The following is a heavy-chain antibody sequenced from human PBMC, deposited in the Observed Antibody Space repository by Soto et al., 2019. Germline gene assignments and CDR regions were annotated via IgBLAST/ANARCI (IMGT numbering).Heavy chain of an antibody. CDR1: GYTFTNYA. CDR3: ARAAYCGSDSCSDAFDI. D-gene: IGHD2-21*02. V-gene: IGHV1-3*01. CDR2: INAGNGNT. Sequence: QVQLVQSGAEVKKSWASVKVSCKASGYTFTNYAMHWVRQAPGQRLEWMGWINAGNGNTKYSQQFQDRVTITRDTSASTAYMELSSLRSEDTAVYYCARAAYCGSDSCSDAFDIWGQGTVVTVSS. J-gene: IGHJ3*02.